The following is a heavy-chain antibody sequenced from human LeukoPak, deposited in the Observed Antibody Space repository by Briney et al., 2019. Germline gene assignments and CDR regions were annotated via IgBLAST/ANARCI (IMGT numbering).Heavy chain of an antibody. CDR3: ARDDYYYYGMDV. Sequence: GASVKVSCKASGYTFTSYAMHWVRQAPGQRLEWMGWINAGNGNTKYSQKFQGRVTITSDTSASTAYMELSSLRSEGTAVYYCARDDYYYYGMDVWGKGTTVTVSS. J-gene: IGHJ6*04. V-gene: IGHV1-3*01. CDR2: INAGNGNT. CDR1: GYTFTSYA.